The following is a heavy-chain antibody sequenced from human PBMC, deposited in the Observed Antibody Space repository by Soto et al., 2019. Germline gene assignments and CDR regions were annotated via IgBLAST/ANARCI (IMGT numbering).Heavy chain of an antibody. CDR1: GYTFTGYY. Sequence: GASVKVSCKASGYTFTGYYMHWVRQAPGQGLEWMGWINPNSGGTNYAQKFQGWVTMTRDTSISTAYMELSRLRSDDTAVYYCARAYCGGDCYSFYYYYGMDVWGQGTTVTV. CDR2: INPNSGGT. CDR3: ARAYCGGDCYSFYYYYGMDV. D-gene: IGHD2-21*02. V-gene: IGHV1-2*04. J-gene: IGHJ6*02.